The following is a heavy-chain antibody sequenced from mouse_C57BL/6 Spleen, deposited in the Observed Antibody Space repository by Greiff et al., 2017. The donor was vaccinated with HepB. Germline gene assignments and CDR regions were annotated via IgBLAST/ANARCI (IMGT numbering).Heavy chain of an antibody. D-gene: IGHD1-1*01. J-gene: IGHJ1*03. CDR1: GYSFTDYN. CDR2: INPNYGTT. Sequence: VQLKESGPELVKPGASVKISCTASGYSFTDYNMTWVKQSNGKSLEWIGVINPNYGTTSYNQKFKGKATLTVDQSSSTAYLQLNSLTSEDSAVYYCARSAFITTVGPYFDVWGTGTTVTVSS. CDR3: ARSAFITTVGPYFDV. V-gene: IGHV1-39*01.